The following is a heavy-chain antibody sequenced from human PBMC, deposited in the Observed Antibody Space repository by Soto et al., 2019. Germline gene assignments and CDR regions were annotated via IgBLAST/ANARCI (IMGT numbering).Heavy chain of an antibody. CDR1: GFTFSSYG. D-gene: IGHD5-18*01. V-gene: IGHV3-33*01. J-gene: IGHJ4*02. Sequence: GGSLRLSCAASGFTFSSYGMHWVRQAPGKGLEWVAVIWYDGSNKYYADSVKGRFTISRDNSKNTLYLQMNSLRAEDTAVYYCARAPGIEGIQLWLNYFDYWGQGTLVTVSS. CDR3: ARAPGIEGIQLWLNYFDY. CDR2: IWYDGSNK.